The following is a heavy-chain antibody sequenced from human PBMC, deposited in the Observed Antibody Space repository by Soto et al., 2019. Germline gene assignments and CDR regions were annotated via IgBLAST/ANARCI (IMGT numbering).Heavy chain of an antibody. J-gene: IGHJ4*02. CDR2: ISSSSSTI. D-gene: IGHD3-10*01. CDR1: GVTFSSYS. V-gene: IGHV3-48*02. Sequence: PGGSLRLSCAASGVTFSSYSMNWVRQDPGKGLEWVSYISSSSSTIYYADSVKGRFTISRDNAKNSLYLQMNSLRDEDTAVYYCARDRLLWFGELFDSNYFDYWGQGTLVTVSS. CDR3: ARDRLLWFGELFDSNYFDY.